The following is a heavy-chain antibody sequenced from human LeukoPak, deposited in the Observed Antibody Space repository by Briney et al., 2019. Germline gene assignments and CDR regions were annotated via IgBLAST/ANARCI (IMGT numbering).Heavy chain of an antibody. CDR3: ARHTYGDYGTFDI. CDR1: GFTFSSYA. D-gene: IGHD4-17*01. Sequence: PGGSLRLSCAASGFTFSSYAMHWVRQAPGKGLEWVAVISYDGSNKYYADSVKGRFTISRDNAKNSLYLQMNSLRVEDTALYYCARHTYGDYGTFDIWGQGTMVTVSS. CDR2: ISYDGSNK. J-gene: IGHJ3*02. V-gene: IGHV3-30*04.